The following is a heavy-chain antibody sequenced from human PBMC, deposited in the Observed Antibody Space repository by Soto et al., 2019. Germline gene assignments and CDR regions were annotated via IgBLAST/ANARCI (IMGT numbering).Heavy chain of an antibody. CDR3: AKGGRQWLVTSDFNY. Sequence: GGSLRLSCAASGCNCSRYWMHWVRQAPGKGLEWVAVVSHDGRNTHYADSVKGRFTISRDSSKNTVSLEMTSLRAEDTAVYYCAKGGRQWLVTSDFNYWGQGALVTVSS. CDR1: GCNCSRYW. V-gene: IGHV3-30*18. J-gene: IGHJ4*02. D-gene: IGHD6-19*01. CDR2: VSHDGRNT.